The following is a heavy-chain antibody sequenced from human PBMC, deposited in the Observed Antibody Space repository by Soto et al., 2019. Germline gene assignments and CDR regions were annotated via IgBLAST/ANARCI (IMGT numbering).Heavy chain of an antibody. D-gene: IGHD3-10*01. CDR2: IYDSGST. V-gene: IGHV4-59*08. CDR1: GGSISSSY. J-gene: IGHJ4*02. CDR3: ARVGGFGATTIDY. Sequence: PSEILSLTCTVSGGSISSSYWSWIRQPPGKGLEWIGYIYDSGSTYYNSSLKSRVTMSVDTSKNQFSLKLSSVTAADTAVYYCARVGGFGATTIDYWGQGTLVTVSS.